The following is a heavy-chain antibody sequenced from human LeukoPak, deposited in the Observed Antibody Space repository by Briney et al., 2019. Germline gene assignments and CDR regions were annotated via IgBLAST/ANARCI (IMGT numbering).Heavy chain of an antibody. J-gene: IGHJ6*03. CDR3: ARTTVTSYFYYYMDV. V-gene: IGHV3-21*01. Sequence: PGGSLRLSCAASGFTFSSYTMNWVRQAPGKGLEWVSSICSSSTYIYYAESVKGRFTISRDNAKNSLYLQMNCLRAEDTAVYYYARTTVTSYFYYYMDVWGKGTTVTVSS. CDR1: GFTFSSYT. CDR2: ICSSSTYI. D-gene: IGHD4-17*01.